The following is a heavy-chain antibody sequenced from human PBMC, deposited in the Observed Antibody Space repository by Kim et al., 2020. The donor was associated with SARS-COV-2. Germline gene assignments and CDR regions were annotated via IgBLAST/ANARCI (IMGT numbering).Heavy chain of an antibody. Sequence: SETLSLTCAVYGGSFSGYYWSWIRQPPGKGLEWIGEINHSGSTNYNPSLKSRVTISVDTSKNQFSLKLSSVTAADTAVYYCARGEAAQNLDYWGQGTLVT. CDR1: GGSFSGYY. CDR2: INHSGST. CDR3: ARGEAAQNLDY. J-gene: IGHJ4*02. V-gene: IGHV4-34*01. D-gene: IGHD6-6*01.